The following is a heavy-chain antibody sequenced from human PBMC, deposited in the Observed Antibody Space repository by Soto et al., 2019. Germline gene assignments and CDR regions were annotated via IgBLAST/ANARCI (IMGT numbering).Heavy chain of an antibody. CDR3: ARGYYGSGRHYGMDV. D-gene: IGHD3-10*01. Sequence: LRLSCAASGFTFSSYAMHWVRQAPGKGLEWVAVISYDGSNKYYADSVKGRFTISRDNSKNTLYLQVNSLRAEDTAVYYCARGYYGSGRHYGMDVWGQGTTVTVSS. V-gene: IGHV3-30-3*01. CDR1: GFTFSSYA. CDR2: ISYDGSNK. J-gene: IGHJ6*02.